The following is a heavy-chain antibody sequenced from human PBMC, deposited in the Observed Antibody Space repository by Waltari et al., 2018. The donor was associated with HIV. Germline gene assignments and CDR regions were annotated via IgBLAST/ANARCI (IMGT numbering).Heavy chain of an antibody. Sequence: VQLVDSGGGLVQPGGSLRLSCAPSVFTFGCYWMHWVRQAPGKGLVWVSRMNNDGSTSYADSVKGRFTISRDNAKNTLYLQMNSLRAEDTAVYYCARDPFTNYRAFDYWGQGTLVTVSS. J-gene: IGHJ4*02. CDR3: ARDPFTNYRAFDY. CDR2: MNNDGST. D-gene: IGHD1-7*01. V-gene: IGHV3-74*01. CDR1: VFTFGCYW.